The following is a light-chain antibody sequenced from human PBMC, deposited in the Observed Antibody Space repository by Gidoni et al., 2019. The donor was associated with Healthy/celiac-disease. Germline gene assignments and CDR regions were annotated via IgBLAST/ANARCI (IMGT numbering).Light chain of an antibody. CDR3: QQRSNWPPYT. CDR1: QRVSSY. V-gene: IGKV3-11*01. CDR2: DAS. Sequence: DIVLTQSPATLSLSPGDRATLSCRASQRVSSYLAWYQQKTGQAPRLLIYDASNRATGIPARCSGSGAGTDFTLTISSLEPEDFAVYYCQQRSNWPPYTFGQGTKLEIK. J-gene: IGKJ2*01.